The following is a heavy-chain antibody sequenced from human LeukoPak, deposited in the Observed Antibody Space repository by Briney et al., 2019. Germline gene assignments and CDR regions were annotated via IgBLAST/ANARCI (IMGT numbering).Heavy chain of an antibody. D-gene: IGHD3-3*01. CDR3: ARFLGRITISGVVPYGMDV. V-gene: IGHV3-53*04. Sequence: GGSLRLSCAASGFTVSSNYMTWVRQAPGKGLEWVSLIYSAGGTSYTDSVKGRFTISRHSSKNTLYLQMNSLRGEDTAVYYCARFLGRITISGVVPYGMDVWGQGTTVTVSS. CDR2: IYSAGGT. CDR1: GFTVSSNY. J-gene: IGHJ6*02.